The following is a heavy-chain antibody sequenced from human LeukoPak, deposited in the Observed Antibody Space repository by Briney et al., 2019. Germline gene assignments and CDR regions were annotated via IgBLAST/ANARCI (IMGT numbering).Heavy chain of an antibody. CDR2: INPSGGST. CDR1: GYTFTTYY. CDR3: ARDYGDYGDYAFDI. Sequence: GASVKVSCKASGYTFTTYYVHWVRQAPGQGLEWMGIINPSGGSTTYAQKFRGRLTMTRDMSTSTVYMELSSLRSEDTAVYYCARDYGDYGDYAFDIWGQGTMVTVSS. J-gene: IGHJ3*02. V-gene: IGHV1-46*01. D-gene: IGHD4-17*01.